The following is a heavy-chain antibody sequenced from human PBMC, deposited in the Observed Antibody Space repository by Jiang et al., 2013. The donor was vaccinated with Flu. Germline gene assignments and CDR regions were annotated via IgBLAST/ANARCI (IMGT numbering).Heavy chain of an antibody. D-gene: IGHD6-19*01. CDR1: GDSVSSKSAA. J-gene: IGHJ4*02. V-gene: IGHV6-1*01. Sequence: QTLSLTCAISGDSVSSKSAAWNWIRQSPSRGLEWLGRTYYRSKWFNDYAVSVKSRITVNPDTSKNQFSLEPNSVTPEDSAVYFCARNSGWLDYWGQGILVTVSS. CDR2: TYYRSKWFN. CDR3: ARNSGWLDY.